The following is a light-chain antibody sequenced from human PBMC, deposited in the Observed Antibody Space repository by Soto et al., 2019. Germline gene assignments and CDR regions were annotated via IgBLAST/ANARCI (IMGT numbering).Light chain of an antibody. CDR1: SSDIGDYTH. V-gene: IGLV2-14*01. Sequence: QSALTQPASVSGSPGQSITISCTGTSSDIGDYTHVSWYQQHPGKAPKLIIYEVSDRPSGVSNRFSGSKSGNTASLTISGLQTEDEADYYCCSYTSISTSEVFGGGTKVTVL. J-gene: IGLJ2*01. CDR3: CSYTSISTSEV. CDR2: EVS.